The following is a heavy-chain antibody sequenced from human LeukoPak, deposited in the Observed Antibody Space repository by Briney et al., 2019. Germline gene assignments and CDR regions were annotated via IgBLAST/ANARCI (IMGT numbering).Heavy chain of an antibody. V-gene: IGHV4-59*01. D-gene: IGHD5-12*01. CDR3: ARLGVATMDFDY. CDR1: GGSISSYY. J-gene: IGHJ4*02. Sequence: SETLSLTCTVSGGSISSYYWSWIRQPPGKGLEWIGYIYYSGSTNYSPPLKSRVTISVDTSKNQFSLKLSSVTAADTAVYYCARLGVATMDFDYWGQGTLVTVSS. CDR2: IYYSGST.